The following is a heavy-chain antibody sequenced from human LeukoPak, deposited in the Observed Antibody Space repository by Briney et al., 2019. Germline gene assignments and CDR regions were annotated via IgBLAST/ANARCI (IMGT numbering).Heavy chain of an antibody. D-gene: IGHD2-21*01. CDR2: INHSGST. J-gene: IGHJ6*03. CDR1: GGSFSGYY. V-gene: IGHV4-34*01. CDR3: ARAVVRYYYYMDV. Sequence: SETLSLTCAVYGGSFSGYYWSWIRQPPGKRLEWIGEINHSGSTNYNPSLKSRVTISVDTSKNQFSLKLSSVTAADTAVYYCARAVVRYYYYMDVWGKGTTVTVSS.